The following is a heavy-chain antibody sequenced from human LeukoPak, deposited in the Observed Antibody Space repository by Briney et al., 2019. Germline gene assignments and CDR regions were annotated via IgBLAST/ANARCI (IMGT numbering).Heavy chain of an antibody. V-gene: IGHV3-23*01. CDR2: ISGSGGST. D-gene: IGHD2-8*01. CDR1: GFTFSSYW. CDR3: AKDVLYYYYYYMDV. J-gene: IGHJ6*03. Sequence: GGSLRLSCAASGFTFSSYWMHWVRQAPGKGLEWVSAISGSGGSTYYADSVTGRFTISRDNSKNTLYLQMNSLRAEDTAVYYCAKDVLYYYYYYMDVWGKGTTVTVSS.